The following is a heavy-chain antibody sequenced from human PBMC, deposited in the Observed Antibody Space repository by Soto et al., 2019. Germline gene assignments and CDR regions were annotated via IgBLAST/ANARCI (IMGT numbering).Heavy chain of an antibody. Sequence: GGSLRLSCAASGFTFSSYWMSWVRQAPGKGLEWVANIKQDGSEKYYVDSVKGRFTISRDNAKNSLYLQMNSLRAEDTAVYYCAREAGSSWYSFYMDVWGKGTTVTVSS. CDR3: AREAGSSWYSFYMDV. CDR1: GFTFSSYW. V-gene: IGHV3-7*01. D-gene: IGHD6-13*01. CDR2: IKQDGSEK. J-gene: IGHJ6*03.